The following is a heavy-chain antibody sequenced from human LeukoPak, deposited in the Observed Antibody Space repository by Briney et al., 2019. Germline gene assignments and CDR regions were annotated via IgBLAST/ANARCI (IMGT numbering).Heavy chain of an antibody. CDR3: AKPRDIDSWAFDV. Sequence: GRSLRLSCAASGFTFNNHDMHWVRQAPGKGLEWVAGISYDGRNEYYADSVKGRFTISRDNSKNTLNLQMNSLRTEDTAVYYCAKPRDIDSWAFDVWGQGTMVTVS. J-gene: IGHJ3*01. CDR1: GFTFNNHD. CDR2: ISYDGRNE. V-gene: IGHV3-30*18. D-gene: IGHD2-15*01.